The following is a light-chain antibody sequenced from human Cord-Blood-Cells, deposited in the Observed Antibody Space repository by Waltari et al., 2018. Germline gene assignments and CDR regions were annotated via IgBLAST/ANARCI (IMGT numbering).Light chain of an antibody. Sequence: SALNQPASVSGSPGQSITIPCTGTSSDVGGSNDVSWYQQHPGKAPKLMIYDVSNRPSGVSNHFSGSKSGNTASLTISGLQAEDEADYYCSSYTSSSTWVFGGGTKLTVL. J-gene: IGLJ3*02. CDR1: SSDVGGSND. CDR2: DVS. V-gene: IGLV2-14*01. CDR3: SSYTSSSTWV.